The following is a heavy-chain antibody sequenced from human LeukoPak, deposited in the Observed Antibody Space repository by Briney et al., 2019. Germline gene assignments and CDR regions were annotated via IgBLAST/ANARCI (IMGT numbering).Heavy chain of an antibody. CDR1: GGSISSFY. CDR3: ARRLAVAVGEDYFDY. J-gene: IGHJ4*02. V-gene: IGHV4-4*07. Sequence: SETLSLTCTVSGGSISSFYWSWIRQPAGKGLEWIGRIYTSGSTNYNPSLKSRVTISVDTSKNQFSLKLSSVTAADTAVYYCARRLAVAVGEDYFDYWGQGTLVTVSS. D-gene: IGHD6-19*01. CDR2: IYTSGST.